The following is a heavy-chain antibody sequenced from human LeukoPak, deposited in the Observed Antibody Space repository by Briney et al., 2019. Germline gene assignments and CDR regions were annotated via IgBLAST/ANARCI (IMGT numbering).Heavy chain of an antibody. CDR2: MNPNSGNT. CDR1: GYTFTSYD. J-gene: IGHJ4*02. Sequence: ASVKVSCKASGYTFTSYDINWVRQATGQGLEWMGWMNPNSGNTGYAQKFQGRVTITRNTSIGTAYMELSSLRSEDTAVYYCARLGSTADPDYWGQGTLVTVSS. V-gene: IGHV1-8*03. CDR3: ARLGSTADPDY. D-gene: IGHD3-16*01.